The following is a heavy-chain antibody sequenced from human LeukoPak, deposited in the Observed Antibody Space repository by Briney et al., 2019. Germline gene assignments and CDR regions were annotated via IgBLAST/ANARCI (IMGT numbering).Heavy chain of an antibody. CDR2: IYYSGST. V-gene: IGHV4-59*01. CDR3: ARGVVLTGYPLDF. D-gene: IGHD3-9*01. J-gene: IGHJ4*02. CDR1: GGSFTTYY. Sequence: SETLSLTCSVSGGSFTTYYWSWIRQPPGRGLEWIGFIYYSGSTDYNPSLKSRVTISVDTSKNQFSLKLSSVTAADTAVYYCARGVVLTGYPLDFWGRGTLVTVSS.